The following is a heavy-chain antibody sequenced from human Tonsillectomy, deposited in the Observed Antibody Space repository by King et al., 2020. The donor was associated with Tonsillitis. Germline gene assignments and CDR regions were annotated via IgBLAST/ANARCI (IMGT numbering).Heavy chain of an antibody. V-gene: IGHV3-15*01. CDR2: IKSKTDGGTT. CDR1: GFTFSNAW. CDR3: STGAKLRGMDV. J-gene: IGHJ6*02. Sequence: VQLVESGGGLVKPGGSLRLSCAASGFTFSNAWMSWVRQAPGKGLEWVGRIKSKTDGGTTDYAAPVKGRFTTSRDDSKNTLYLQMNSLKTADTAVYYCSTGAKLRGMDVWGQGTTVTVSS.